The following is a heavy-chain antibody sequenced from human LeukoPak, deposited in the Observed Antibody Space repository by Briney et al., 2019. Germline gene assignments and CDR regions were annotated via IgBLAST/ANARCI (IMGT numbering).Heavy chain of an antibody. D-gene: IGHD3-9*01. Sequence: SETLPLTCTVSSGSISSYYWSWIRQPPGKGLEWIGYIYYSGSTNYNPSLKSRVTISVDTSKNQFSLKLSSVTAADTAVYYCARGGKTYYDILTGYYNVDWFDPWGQGTLVTVSS. CDR3: ARGGKTYYDILTGYYNVDWFDP. V-gene: IGHV4-59*01. J-gene: IGHJ5*02. CDR2: IYYSGST. CDR1: SGSISSYY.